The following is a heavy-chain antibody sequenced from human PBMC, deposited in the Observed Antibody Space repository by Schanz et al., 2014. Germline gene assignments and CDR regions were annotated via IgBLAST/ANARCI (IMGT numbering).Heavy chain of an antibody. D-gene: IGHD5-12*01. V-gene: IGHV3-23*01. J-gene: IGHJ4*02. CDR1: GFTFSTYA. Sequence: EVQLLDSGGGLVQPGGSLRLSCAASGFTFSTYAMSWVRQAPGKGLEWVSTISASGGSTYYADSVKGRFTISRDNSRNTLYLQMNSLRTEDTAVYYCASPSGYSDYGTYFDFWGQGTLVTVSS. CDR2: ISASGGST. CDR3: ASPSGYSDYGTYFDF.